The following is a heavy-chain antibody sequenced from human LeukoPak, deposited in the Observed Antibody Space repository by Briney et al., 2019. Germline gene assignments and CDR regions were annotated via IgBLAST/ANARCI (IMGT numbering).Heavy chain of an antibody. CDR1: GFTFSSYW. J-gene: IGHJ4*02. Sequence: GSLRLSCAASGFTFSSYWMHWVRQAPGKGLEWIGEIYHSGSTNYNPSLKSRVTISVDKSKNQFSLKLSSVTAADTAVYYCAMGDLKWLPAYWGQGTLVTVSS. CDR2: IYHSGST. D-gene: IGHD3-22*01. CDR3: AMGDLKWLPAY. V-gene: IGHV4-4*02.